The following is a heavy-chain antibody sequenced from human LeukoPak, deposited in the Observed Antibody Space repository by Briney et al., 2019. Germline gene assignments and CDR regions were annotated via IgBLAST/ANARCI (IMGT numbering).Heavy chain of an antibody. CDR3: TVVNNWFDP. CDR1: GGTFSSYA. Sequence: SVKVSRKASGGTFSSYAISWVQQAPGQGLEWMGRIIPILGIANYAQKFQGRVTITADKSTSTAYMELSSLRSEDTAVYYCTVVNNWFDPWGQGTLVTVSS. V-gene: IGHV1-69*04. J-gene: IGHJ5*02. CDR2: IIPILGIA. D-gene: IGHD4-23*01.